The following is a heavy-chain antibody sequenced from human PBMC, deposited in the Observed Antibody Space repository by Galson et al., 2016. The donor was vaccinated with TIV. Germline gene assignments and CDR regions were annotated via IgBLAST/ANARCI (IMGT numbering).Heavy chain of an antibody. Sequence: TLSLTCALSGESLSGYHWTWIRQAPGKGLEWIGEVSHRGRTNYNPSLESRVTISLVTSKNEFALKLTSVTAADTAVYYCARGGPNIVIVPAAGYFDSWGQGALVTVSS. CDR3: ARGGPNIVIVPAAGYFDS. D-gene: IGHD2-2*01. V-gene: IGHV4-34*01. J-gene: IGHJ4*02. CDR2: VSHRGRT. CDR1: GESLSGYH.